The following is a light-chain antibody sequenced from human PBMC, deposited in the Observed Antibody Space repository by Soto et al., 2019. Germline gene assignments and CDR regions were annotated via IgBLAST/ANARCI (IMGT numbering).Light chain of an antibody. J-gene: IGKJ4*01. Sequence: AIQMTQSPSSLSASVGDRVTITCRASQGIRNDLGWYQQKPGKAPKLLIYDASSLESGVPSRFSGSGSGTDFTLTISSLQPEDFATYYCHQFNNYPLTFGGGTKVDIK. CDR3: HQFNNYPLT. V-gene: IGKV1D-13*01. CDR2: DAS. CDR1: QGIRND.